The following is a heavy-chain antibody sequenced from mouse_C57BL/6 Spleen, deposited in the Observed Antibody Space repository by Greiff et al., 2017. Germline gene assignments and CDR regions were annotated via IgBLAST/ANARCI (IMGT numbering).Heavy chain of an antibody. V-gene: IGHV1-19*01. CDR3: ARREYSNYDGYFDV. D-gene: IGHD2-5*01. J-gene: IGHJ1*03. CDR2: INPYNGGT. Sequence: EVQLQQSGPVLVKPGASVKMSCKASGYTFTDYYMNWVKQSHGKSLEWIGVINPYNGGTSYNQKFKGKATLTVDKSSSTAYMELNSLTSEDSAVYYCARREYSNYDGYFDVWGTGTTVTVSS. CDR1: GYTFTDYY.